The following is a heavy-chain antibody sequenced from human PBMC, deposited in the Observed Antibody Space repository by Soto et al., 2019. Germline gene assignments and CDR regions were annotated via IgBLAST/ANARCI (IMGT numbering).Heavy chain of an antibody. D-gene: IGHD2-15*01. Sequence: EVQLVESGGGLVQPGRSLRLSCAASGFTFDDYAMHWVRQAPGKGLEWVSGISWNSGSIGYADSVKGRSTISRDNAKNSLYLQMNSLRAEDTALYYCAKEAEGYCSGGSCYSWFDPWGQGTLVTVSS. CDR3: AKEAEGYCSGGSCYSWFDP. CDR2: ISWNSGSI. V-gene: IGHV3-9*01. CDR1: GFTFDDYA. J-gene: IGHJ5*02.